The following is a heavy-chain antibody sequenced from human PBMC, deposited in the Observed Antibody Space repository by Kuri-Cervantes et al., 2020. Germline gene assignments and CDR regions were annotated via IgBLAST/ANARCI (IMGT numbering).Heavy chain of an antibody. Sequence: ASVKVSCKTSGYTFTFYYIHWVRQAPGQGLEWMGWMNPNSGNTGYAQKFQGRVTMTRNTSISTAYMELSSLRSEDTAVYYCARGSVGQQLREGPDYWGQGTLVTVSS. J-gene: IGHJ4*02. CDR3: ARGSVGQQLREGPDY. CDR2: MNPNSGNT. CDR1: GYTFTFYY. D-gene: IGHD6-13*01. V-gene: IGHV1-8*02.